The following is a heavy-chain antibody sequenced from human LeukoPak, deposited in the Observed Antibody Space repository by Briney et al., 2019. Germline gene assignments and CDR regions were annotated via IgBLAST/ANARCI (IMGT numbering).Heavy chain of an antibody. CDR2: IYPGDSDI. V-gene: IGHV5-51*01. CDR1: GYSFTTYW. D-gene: IGHD6-25*01. Sequence: GESLQISCQGSGYSFTTYWIGWVRQMPGKGLEWMGIIYPGDSDIRYSPSLQGQVTISADKSISTAYLQWSSLKASDTAMYYCARQRTATDAFDIWGQGTMVTVSS. CDR3: ARQRTATDAFDI. J-gene: IGHJ3*02.